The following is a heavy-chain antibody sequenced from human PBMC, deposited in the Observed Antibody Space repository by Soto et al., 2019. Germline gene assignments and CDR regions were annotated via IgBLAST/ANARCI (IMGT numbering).Heavy chain of an antibody. CDR1: GFTFSSYA. J-gene: IGHJ6*02. CDR3: ARVGYDFWTANRPYYYYGMDV. CDR2: ISYDGSNK. V-gene: IGHV3-30-3*01. Sequence: PGGSLRLSCAASGFTFSSYAMHWVRQAPGKGLEWVAVISYDGSNKYYADSVKGRFTISRDNSKNTLYLQMNSLRAEDTAVYYCARVGYDFWTANRPYYYYGMDVWGQGTTVTVSS. D-gene: IGHD3-3*01.